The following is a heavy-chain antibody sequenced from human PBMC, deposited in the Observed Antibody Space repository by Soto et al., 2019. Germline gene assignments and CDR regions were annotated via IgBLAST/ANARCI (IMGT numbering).Heavy chain of an antibody. CDR3: ARERTGDGNYFDY. V-gene: IGHV4-30-4*01. CDR2: IYYSGST. Sequence: TLSLTCTVSGGSISSVDYYWSWIRQPPGKGLEWIGYIYYSGSTYYNPSLKSRVTISVDTSKNQFSLKLSSVTAADTAVYYCARERTGDGNYFDYWGQGTLVTVSS. CDR1: GGSISSVDYY. D-gene: IGHD7-27*01. J-gene: IGHJ4*02.